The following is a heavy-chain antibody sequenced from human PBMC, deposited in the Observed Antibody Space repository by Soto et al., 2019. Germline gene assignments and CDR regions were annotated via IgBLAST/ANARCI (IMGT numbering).Heavy chain of an antibody. CDR3: AKGGPVGIFGVVKDLYGMDV. Sequence: GGSLRLSCAASGFTFSGYGVHWVRQAPGKGLEWVAVISYDGSNKYYADSVKGRFTISRDNSKNTLYLQMNSLRAEDTAVYYCAKGGPVGIFGVVKDLYGMDVWGQGTTVTVSS. D-gene: IGHD3-3*01. CDR2: ISYDGSNK. J-gene: IGHJ6*02. V-gene: IGHV3-30*18. CDR1: GFTFSGYG.